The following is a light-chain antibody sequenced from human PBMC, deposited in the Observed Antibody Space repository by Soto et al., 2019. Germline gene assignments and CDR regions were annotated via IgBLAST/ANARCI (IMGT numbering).Light chain of an antibody. CDR2: EVV. Sequence: QSVLTQPPSASGSPGQSVTISCTGTKNDVGFYDFVSWYQHHPGKAPRLIIYEVVQRPSGVPDRFSGSKSGSTASLTVSGLQAADEADYFCKSYAGSNNYAFGSGTKVT. CDR3: KSYAGSNNYA. J-gene: IGLJ1*01. CDR1: KNDVGFYDF. V-gene: IGLV2-8*01.